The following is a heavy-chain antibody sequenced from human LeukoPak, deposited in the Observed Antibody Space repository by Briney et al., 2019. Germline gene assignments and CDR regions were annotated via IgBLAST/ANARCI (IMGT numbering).Heavy chain of an antibody. V-gene: IGHV4-34*01. CDR2: INHSGST. D-gene: IGHD6-19*01. CDR3: ARDRSPIAVAGAPYY. Sequence: SEALSLTCAVYGGSFSGYYWSWIRQPPGKGLEWIGEINHSGSTNYNPSLKSRVTISVDTSKNQFSLKLSSVTAADTAVYYCARDRSPIAVAGAPYYWGQGTLVTVSS. J-gene: IGHJ4*02. CDR1: GGSFSGYY.